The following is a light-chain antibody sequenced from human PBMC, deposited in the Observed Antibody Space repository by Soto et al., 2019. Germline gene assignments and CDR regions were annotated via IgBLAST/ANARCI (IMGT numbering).Light chain of an antibody. V-gene: IGKV1-5*01. J-gene: IGKJ3*01. CDR1: QSISDW. Sequence: DIQMTQSPSTLSASVGDRVMITCRASQSISDWLAWYQQKPGKAPKLLIYDASSLEPRVPSRFSGSGSGTEYTLTISSLQPEDFATYYCQQYESYPFTFGPGTKVDIK. CDR3: QQYESYPFT. CDR2: DAS.